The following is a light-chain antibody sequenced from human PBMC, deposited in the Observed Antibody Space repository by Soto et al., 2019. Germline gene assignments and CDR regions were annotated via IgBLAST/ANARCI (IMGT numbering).Light chain of an antibody. Sequence: VLTQSPGTLSLSPGERATLSCRASQSVSSTSLAWYQQKPCQAPRLLIFGASYRATGIPDRFSGRGSGTDFALTISRLEPEDFAVYYCQHYGGPALWTFGQGTKVDIK. V-gene: IGKV3-20*01. CDR2: GAS. CDR3: QHYGGPALWT. J-gene: IGKJ1*01. CDR1: QSVSSTS.